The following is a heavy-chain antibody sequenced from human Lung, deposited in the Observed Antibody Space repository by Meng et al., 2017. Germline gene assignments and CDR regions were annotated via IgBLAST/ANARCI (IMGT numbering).Heavy chain of an antibody. V-gene: IGHV4-34*01. CDR2: INHSGST. Sequence: QVQLQQWGAGLLRLSETLFLTFVVSGGSFSDYYWSWIRQPPGKGLEWIGEINHSGSTNYNPSLESRATISVDTSQNNLSLKLSSVTAADSAVYYCARGPTTMAHDFDYWGQGTLVTVSS. CDR1: GGSFSDYY. CDR3: ARGPTTMAHDFDY. D-gene: IGHD4-11*01. J-gene: IGHJ4*02.